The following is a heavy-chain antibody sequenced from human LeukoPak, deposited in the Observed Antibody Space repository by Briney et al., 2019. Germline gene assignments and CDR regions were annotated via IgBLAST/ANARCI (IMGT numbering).Heavy chain of an antibody. CDR3: ARDPGLSGWHNFDY. D-gene: IGHD6-19*01. CDR2: ISSSSSTI. J-gene: IGHJ4*02. CDR1: VFTFSSYS. Sequence: GGSLRLSCAASVFTFSSYSMNWVRQAPGKGLEWVSYISSSSSTIYYADSVKGRFTISRDNAKKSLNLQMNSLRDEDTAVYYCARDPGLSGWHNFDYWGQGTLVTVSS. V-gene: IGHV3-48*02.